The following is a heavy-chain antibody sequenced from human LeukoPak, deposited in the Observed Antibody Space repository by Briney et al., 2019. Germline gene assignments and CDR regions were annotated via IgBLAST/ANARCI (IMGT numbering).Heavy chain of an antibody. CDR3: ANLEPYSSSSLDY. D-gene: IGHD6-6*01. J-gene: IGHJ4*02. CDR2: IIPIFNKA. CDR1: GGTVSTYA. V-gene: IGHV1-69*13. Sequence: WASVKVSCKASGGTVSTYAINWVRQAPGQGLEWVGGIIPIFNKASYAQKFQGRVTITADESTSTAYMELNSLRSEDTAVYYCANLEPYSSSSLDYWGQGTLVTVSS.